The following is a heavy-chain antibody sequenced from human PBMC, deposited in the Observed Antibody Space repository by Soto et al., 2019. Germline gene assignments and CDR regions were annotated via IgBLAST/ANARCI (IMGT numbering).Heavy chain of an antibody. J-gene: IGHJ6*03. CDR3: ARDKGYCSSTSCFYDYYMDV. Sequence: EVQLVESGGGLVRPGGSPRLSCAASGFVFSSYHMNWVRQAPGKGLEWISYISSSSDNIYYADSVRGRFTISRDNAKNSLYLQMNSLRAEDTAVYYCARDKGYCSSTSCFYDYYMDVWGKGTTVTVSS. CDR2: ISSSSDNI. CDR1: GFVFSSYH. D-gene: IGHD2-2*01. V-gene: IGHV3-48*01.